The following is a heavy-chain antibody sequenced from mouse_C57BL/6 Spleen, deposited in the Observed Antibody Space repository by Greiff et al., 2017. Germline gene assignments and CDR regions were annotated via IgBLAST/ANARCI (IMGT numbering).Heavy chain of an antibody. CDR3: ARRGIYDGYLDY. CDR2: IYPGDGDT. Sequence: QVQLKESGPELVKPGASVKISCTASGFAFSSSWMNWVKQRPGKGLEWIGRIYPGDGDTNYTGKFKGKATLTADKSSSTAYMQLSSLASEDSAVYFCARRGIYDGYLDYWGQGTTLTVAS. D-gene: IGHD2-3*01. J-gene: IGHJ2*01. CDR1: GFAFSSSW. V-gene: IGHV1-82*01.